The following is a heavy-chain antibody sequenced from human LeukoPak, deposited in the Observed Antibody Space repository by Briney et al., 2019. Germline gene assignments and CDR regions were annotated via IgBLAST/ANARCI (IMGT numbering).Heavy chain of an antibody. CDR3: ARDFKTLYYFDY. V-gene: IGHV3-21*01. CDR2: ISSSSSYI. Sequence: GGSLRLSCAASGFTFSTYSMNWVRQAPGKGLEWVSSISSSSSYIYYADSVKGRFTISRDNAKNSLYLQMNSLRAEDTAVYYCARDFKTLYYFDYWGQGTLVTVSS. J-gene: IGHJ4*02. CDR1: GFTFSTYS.